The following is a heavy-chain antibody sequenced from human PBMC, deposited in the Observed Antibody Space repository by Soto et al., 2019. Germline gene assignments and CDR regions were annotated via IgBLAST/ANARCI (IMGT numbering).Heavy chain of an antibody. Sequence: QVQLVQSGAEVKKPGSSVKVSCKASGGTFSSYTISWVRQAPGQGLEWMGRIIPILGIANYAQKFQGRVPITADKSTSTAYMELSSLRCEDTALYYCASREDYGEHWGQGTLVTVSS. J-gene: IGHJ1*01. CDR1: GGTFSSYT. V-gene: IGHV1-69*02. CDR2: IIPILGIA. D-gene: IGHD4-17*01. CDR3: ASREDYGEH.